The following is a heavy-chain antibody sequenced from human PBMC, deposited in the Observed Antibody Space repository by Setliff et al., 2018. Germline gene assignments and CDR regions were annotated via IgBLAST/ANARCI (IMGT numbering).Heavy chain of an antibody. CDR3: ARGGRYSSSSLDY. Sequence: GGSLRLSCVVPGFTFSSSAMHWVRQAPGKGLEYVSSISTDGGNTYYVDSVKGRFTISRDNSKNTVYVQMGSLRPEDTAVYYCARGGRYSSSSLDYWGQGTLVTVSS. CDR2: ISTDGGNT. V-gene: IGHV3-64*02. D-gene: IGHD6-6*01. J-gene: IGHJ4*02. CDR1: GFTFSSSA.